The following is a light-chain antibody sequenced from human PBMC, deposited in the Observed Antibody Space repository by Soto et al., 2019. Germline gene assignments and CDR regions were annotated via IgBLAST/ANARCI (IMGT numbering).Light chain of an antibody. V-gene: IGKV1-27*01. CDR1: QGISNY. CDR2: AAS. CDR3: QKYQSPPGT. Sequence: DIQMTQSPSALSASVGDRVTITCRASQGISNYLAWYQQKPGKVPNLLIYAASTLESGVPSRFSXSXXGTEFTLTISSLQPEDVATYYCQKYQSPPGTFGQGTTVEIK. J-gene: IGKJ1*01.